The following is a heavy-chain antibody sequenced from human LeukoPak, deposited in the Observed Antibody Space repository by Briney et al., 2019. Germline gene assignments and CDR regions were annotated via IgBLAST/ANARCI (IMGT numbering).Heavy chain of an antibody. CDR1: GFTFSAYW. D-gene: IGHD3-22*01. V-gene: IGHV3-48*04. J-gene: IGHJ6*04. CDR2: ISSSGSTI. CDR3: AELGITMIRGV. Sequence: GESLRLSCAASGFTFSAYWMTWVRQAPGKGLEWVSYISSSGSTIYYADSVKGRFTISRDNAKNSLYLQMNSLRAEDTAVYYCAELGITMIRGVWGKGTTVTISS.